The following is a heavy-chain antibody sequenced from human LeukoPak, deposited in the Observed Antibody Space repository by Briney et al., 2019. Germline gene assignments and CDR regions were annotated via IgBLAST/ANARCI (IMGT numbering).Heavy chain of an antibody. CDR1: GLTFSSHA. CDR3: ASESGTYYGFDY. Sequence: GGSLRLSCTASGLTFSSHAMHWVRQAPGKGLEWVAVISYDGSDKYYTDSVKGRFTISRDNSKNTSYLQMNTLRGEDTAVYYCASESGTYYGFDYWGQGTLVTVSS. V-gene: IGHV3-30*04. CDR2: ISYDGSDK. D-gene: IGHD1-26*01. J-gene: IGHJ4*02.